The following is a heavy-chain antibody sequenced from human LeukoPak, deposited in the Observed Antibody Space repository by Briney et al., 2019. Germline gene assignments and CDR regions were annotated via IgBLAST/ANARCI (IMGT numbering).Heavy chain of an antibody. J-gene: IGHJ3*02. D-gene: IGHD1-26*01. CDR1: GFTFASHA. CDR2: ISYDGSNK. Sequence: GGSLRLSCVASGFTFASHAVSWVRQAPGKGLEWVAVISYDGSNKYYADSVKGRFTISRDNSKNTLYLQMNSLRAEDTAEYYCARVDLVTVGATISFNAFDIWGQGTMVTVSS. V-gene: IGHV3-30-3*01. CDR3: ARVDLVTVGATISFNAFDI.